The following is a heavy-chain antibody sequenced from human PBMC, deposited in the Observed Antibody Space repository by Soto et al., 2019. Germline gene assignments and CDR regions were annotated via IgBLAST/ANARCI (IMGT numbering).Heavy chain of an antibody. J-gene: IGHJ4*02. Sequence: ASVKVSCKASGYTFTSYGISWVRQAPGQGLEWMGWISAYNGNTNYAQKLQGRVTMTTDTSTSTAYMELRSLRSDDTAVYYCARGFYDFWSGYSSSYFDYWGQGTLVTVSS. CDR2: ISAYNGNT. CDR3: ARGFYDFWSGYSSSYFDY. D-gene: IGHD3-3*01. CDR1: GYTFTSYG. V-gene: IGHV1-18*04.